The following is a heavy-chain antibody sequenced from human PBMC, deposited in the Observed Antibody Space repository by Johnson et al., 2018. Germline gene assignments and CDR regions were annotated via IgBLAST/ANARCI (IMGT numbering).Heavy chain of an antibody. V-gene: IGHV1-46*01. Sequence: QVQLVQSGAEVKKXGASVKVXCKASGYSFTSYSIHWVRQAPGQGLEWMGIINPSVTTTTYAQNFQGRVPMTWDTSTSTVYMELSSLRSGDTAVYYCARVRWSATTFEAFDIWGQGTMVTVSS. CDR3: ARVRWSATTFEAFDI. J-gene: IGHJ3*02. CDR1: GYSFTSYS. CDR2: INPSVTTT. D-gene: IGHD3-3*01.